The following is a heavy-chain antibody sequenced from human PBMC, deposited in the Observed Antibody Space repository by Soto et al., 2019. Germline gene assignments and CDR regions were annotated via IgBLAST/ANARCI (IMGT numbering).Heavy chain of an antibody. V-gene: IGHV3-74*01. D-gene: IGHD3-9*01. CDR3: AREYYRLLTGYDTDY. CDR2: ISGDGVTT. Sequence: DVQLVESGGDLVQRGGSLRLSCAASGFPFSSYWMHWVRHTPGKGLDWVARISGDGVTTYYADSVTGRFTVSRDNAKNTQSLQISGLRDEDTAVYYCAREYYRLLTGYDTDYWGQGTLVSVSS. CDR1: GFPFSSYW. J-gene: IGHJ4*02.